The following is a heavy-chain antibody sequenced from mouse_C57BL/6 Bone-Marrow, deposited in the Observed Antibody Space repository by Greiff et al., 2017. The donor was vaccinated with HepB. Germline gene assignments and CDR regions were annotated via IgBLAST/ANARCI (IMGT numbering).Heavy chain of an antibody. J-gene: IGHJ1*03. D-gene: IGHD1-1*01. Sequence: VQLQQSGAELARPGASVKLSCKASGYTFPSYGISWVKQSTVQGLVWIGKIYPRSGNTYYNEKFKGKATLTADKSSSTAHMELRSLTSEDSAVYFCGALITTVVSPHWYFDVWGTGTTVTVA. CDR2: IYPRSGNT. CDR1: GYTFPSYG. V-gene: IGHV1-81*01. CDR3: GALITTVVSPHWYFDV.